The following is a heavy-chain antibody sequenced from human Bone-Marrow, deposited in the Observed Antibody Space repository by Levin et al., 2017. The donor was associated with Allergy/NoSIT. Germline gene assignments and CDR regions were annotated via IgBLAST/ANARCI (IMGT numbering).Heavy chain of an antibody. J-gene: IGHJ4*02. V-gene: IGHV4-31*03. D-gene: IGHD3-9*01. CDR3: ARGRYSDWLLDY. CDR2: IYYSGNT. CDR1: GGSISTGGYY. Sequence: SETLSLTCTVSGGSISTGGYYWSWIRQHPGTGLEWIGHIYYSGNTYYNPSLNSRVTISVDRSKNQFSLKMTSASAADTAVYFCARGRYSDWLLDYWGQGTLVTVSS.